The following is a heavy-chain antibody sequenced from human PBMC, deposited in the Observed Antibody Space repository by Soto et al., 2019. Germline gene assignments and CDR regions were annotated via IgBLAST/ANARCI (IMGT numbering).Heavy chain of an antibody. D-gene: IGHD3-16*01. CDR3: AMVDVYVTPSPQDV. V-gene: IGHV1-18*01. CDR2: INTYNGNT. J-gene: IGHJ6*02. CDR1: GYTFTRYG. Sequence: QVQLVQSGAEVKNPGASVKVSCKASGYTFTRYGIGWARQAPGQGLEWMGWINTYNGNTNYALNVQGRVTLTTDTSTSTAYMELRSLRSNDTAIYYCAMVDVYVTPSPQDVWGQGTTVIVSS.